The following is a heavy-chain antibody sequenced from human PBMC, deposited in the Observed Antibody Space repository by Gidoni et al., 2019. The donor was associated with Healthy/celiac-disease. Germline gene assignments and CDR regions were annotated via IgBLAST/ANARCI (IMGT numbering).Heavy chain of an antibody. Sequence: QVQLQQWGAGLLKPSETLSLTCAVYGGSFSGYYWSWIRQPPGKGLEWIGEINHSGSTNYNPSLKSRVTISVDTSKNQFSLKLSSVTAADTAVYYCARSFRKGGLHKYYFDYWGQGTLVTVSS. V-gene: IGHV4-34*01. CDR3: ARSFRKGGLHKYYFDY. CDR2: INHSGST. J-gene: IGHJ4*02. D-gene: IGHD3-16*01. CDR1: GGSFSGYY.